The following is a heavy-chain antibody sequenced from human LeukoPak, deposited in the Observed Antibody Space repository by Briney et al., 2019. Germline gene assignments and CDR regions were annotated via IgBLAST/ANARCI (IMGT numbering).Heavy chain of an antibody. Sequence: PSETLSLTCTVSGGSISSGNYYWSWIRQHPGKGLEWIGYIYYSGSTYYNPSLKSRVTISVDTSKNQFSLKLSSVTAADTAVYYCARDHLFCSGGNCYWTGFDYWGQGTLVTVSS. CDR2: IYYSGST. D-gene: IGHD2-15*01. CDR3: ARDHLFCSGGNCYWTGFDY. J-gene: IGHJ4*02. V-gene: IGHV4-31*03. CDR1: GGSISSGNYY.